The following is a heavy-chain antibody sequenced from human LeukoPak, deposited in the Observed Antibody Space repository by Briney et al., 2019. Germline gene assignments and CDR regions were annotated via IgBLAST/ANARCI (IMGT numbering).Heavy chain of an antibody. J-gene: IGHJ4*02. D-gene: IGHD3-22*01. CDR2: ISGSGGST. Sequence: GGSLRLSCAASGFTFSSYAMSWVRQAPGKGLEWVSAISGSGGSTYYADSVKGRFTISRDNPKNTLYLQMNSLRAEDTAVYYCAKTYDSSGYFDYWGQGTLVTVSS. CDR1: GFTFSSYA. V-gene: IGHV3-23*01. CDR3: AKTYDSSGYFDY.